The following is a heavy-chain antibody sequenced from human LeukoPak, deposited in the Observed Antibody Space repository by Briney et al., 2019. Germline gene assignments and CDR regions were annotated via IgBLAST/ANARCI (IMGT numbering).Heavy chain of an antibody. CDR1: GFTFSDYY. CDR2: ISNRGDII. Sequence: GGSLRLSCAASGFTFSDYYMSWIRQAPGKGLEWISYISNRGDIIYYADSVRGRSTISRDNAKNSLYLQMNSLRAEDTALYYCARIGYSYGSEVDYWGQGTLVTVSS. J-gene: IGHJ4*02. D-gene: IGHD5-18*01. CDR3: ARIGYSYGSEVDY. V-gene: IGHV3-11*01.